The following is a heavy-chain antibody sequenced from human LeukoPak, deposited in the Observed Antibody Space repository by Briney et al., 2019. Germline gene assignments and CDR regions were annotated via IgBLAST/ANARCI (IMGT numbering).Heavy chain of an antibody. CDR1: GFTFSSYS. D-gene: IGHD3-3*01. Sequence: PGGSLRLSCAASGFTFSSYSMNWVRQAPGKGLEWVSYISSSSSTIYYADSVKGRFTISRDNAKNSLYLQMNSLRAEDTAVYYCARGTIWSGYYEDYWGQGTLVTVSS. CDR2: ISSSSSTI. CDR3: ARGTIWSGYYEDY. J-gene: IGHJ4*02. V-gene: IGHV3-48*01.